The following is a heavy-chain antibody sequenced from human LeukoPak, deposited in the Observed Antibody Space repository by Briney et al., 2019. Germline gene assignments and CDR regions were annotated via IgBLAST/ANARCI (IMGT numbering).Heavy chain of an antibody. Sequence: GASVKVSCKASGYTFTSYYMHWVRQAPGQGLEWMGIINPSGGSTSYAQKFQGRVTMTRDTSTSTVYMELSSLRSEDTAVYYCAREGGYSGYDPGVIDYWGQGTLVTVSS. J-gene: IGHJ4*02. CDR2: INPSGGST. V-gene: IGHV1-46*01. CDR3: AREGGYSGYDPGVIDY. D-gene: IGHD5-12*01. CDR1: GYTFTSYY.